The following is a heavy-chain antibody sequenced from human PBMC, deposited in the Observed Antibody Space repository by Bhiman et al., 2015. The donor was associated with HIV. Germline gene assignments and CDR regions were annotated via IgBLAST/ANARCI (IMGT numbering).Heavy chain of an antibody. J-gene: IGHJ4*02. CDR1: GFPLSGFW. V-gene: IGHV3-7*01. Sequence: VQLVESGGGVVQPGRSLRLSCAASGFPLSGFWMSWVRQAPGKGLEWVANIKQDGSEKYYVDSVKGRFNISRDNAKNSLYLQMNSLRAEDTGVYYCAREINYRTSWYVFVGGLNYWGQGTLVTVSS. CDR3: AREINYRTSWYVFVGGLNY. CDR2: IKQDGSEK. D-gene: IGHD2-2*01.